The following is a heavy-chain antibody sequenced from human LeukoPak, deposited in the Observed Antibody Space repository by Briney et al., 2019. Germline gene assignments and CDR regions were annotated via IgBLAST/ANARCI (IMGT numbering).Heavy chain of an antibody. V-gene: IGHV2-5*01. CDR3: AHSTWRRWYPHGAFDI. J-gene: IGHJ3*02. Sequence: SGPTLVNPTQTLTLTCTFSGFSLSTSGVGVGWIRQPPGKALEWLALIYWNDDKRYSPSLKSRLTITKDTSKNQVVLTMTNMDPVDTATYYDAHSTWRRWYPHGAFDIWGQGTMVTVSS. D-gene: IGHD4-23*01. CDR1: GFSLSTSGVG. CDR2: IYWNDDK.